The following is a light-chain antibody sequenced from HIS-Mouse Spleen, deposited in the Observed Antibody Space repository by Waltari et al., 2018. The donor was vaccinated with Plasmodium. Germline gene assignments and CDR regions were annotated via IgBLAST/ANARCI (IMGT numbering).Light chain of an antibody. CDR3: CSYAGSYTWV. J-gene: IGLJ3*02. V-gene: IGLV2-11*01. Sequence: QSALTQPRSVTGSPGQSVTISCTGTSSDVGGSNYVSCYQQHPGKAPKRMIYDVSKRPSGVPDRFSGSKSGNTASLTISGLQAEDEADYYCCSYAGSYTWVFGGGTKLTVL. CDR2: DVS. CDR1: SSDVGGSNY.